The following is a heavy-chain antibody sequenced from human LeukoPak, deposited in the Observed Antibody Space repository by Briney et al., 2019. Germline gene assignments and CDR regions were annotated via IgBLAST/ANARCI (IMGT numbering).Heavy chain of an antibody. CDR3: ARRGSSSWDGGSGYYYYMDV. V-gene: IGHV4-39*01. D-gene: IGHD6-13*01. CDR2: IYYSGST. CDR1: GGSISSSSYY. Sequence: PSATLSLTCTVSGGSISSSSYYWGWIRQPPGKGLAWIGSIYYSGSTYYNPSLKSRVTISVDTSKKQFSLKLSSVTAADTAVCYCARRGSSSWDGGSGYYYYMDVWGKGTTVTVSS. J-gene: IGHJ6*03.